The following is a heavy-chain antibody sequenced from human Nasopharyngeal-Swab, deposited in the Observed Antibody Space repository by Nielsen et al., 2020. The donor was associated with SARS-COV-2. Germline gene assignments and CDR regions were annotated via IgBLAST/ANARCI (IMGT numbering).Heavy chain of an antibody. CDR1: GFTFSSYA. CDR2: ISGSGGST. V-gene: IGHV3-23*01. D-gene: IGHD5-18*01. Sequence: GESLKISCAASGFTFSSYAMSWVRQAPGKGLEWVSAISGSGGSTYYADSVKGRFTISRDNSKNTLYLQMNSLRAEDTAVYYCAKAEDTAMVTVDHWGQGTLVTVSS. J-gene: IGHJ4*02. CDR3: AKAEDTAMVTVDH.